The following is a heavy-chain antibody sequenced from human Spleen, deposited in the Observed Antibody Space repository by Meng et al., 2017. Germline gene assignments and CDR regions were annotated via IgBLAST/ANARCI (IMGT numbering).Heavy chain of an antibody. CDR2: INQSGSI. CDR1: GGSFSDYY. V-gene: IGHV4-34*01. J-gene: IGHJ4*02. CDR3: ARGGYYDILNA. Sequence: GSLRLSCAVYGGSFSDYYGTWIRQTPGKGLEWIGEINQSGSINYHPSLKSRVTISVNTSKNRFSLKLTSVTAADTAVYYCARGGYYDILNAWGRGTMVTVSS. D-gene: IGHD3-9*01.